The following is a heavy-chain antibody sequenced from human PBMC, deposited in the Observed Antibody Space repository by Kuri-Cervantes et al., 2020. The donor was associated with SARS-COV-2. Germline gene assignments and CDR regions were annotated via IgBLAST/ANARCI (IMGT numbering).Heavy chain of an antibody. Sequence: SQTLSLTCAVSGYSISSGYYWGWIRQPPGKGLEWIGSIYYSGSSYYKPSLKSRVTISVDTSKNQFSLTVISVTAADTAVYYCARGDTAMAYYYYYGMDVWGQGTTVTVSS. CDR3: ARGDTAMAYYYYYGMDV. CDR1: GYSISSGYY. J-gene: IGHJ6*02. D-gene: IGHD5-18*01. V-gene: IGHV4-38-2*01. CDR2: IYYSGSS.